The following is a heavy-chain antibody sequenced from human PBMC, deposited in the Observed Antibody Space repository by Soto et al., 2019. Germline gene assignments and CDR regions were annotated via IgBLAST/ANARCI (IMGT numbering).Heavy chain of an antibody. CDR1: GGSFSGYY. Sequence: ASETLSLTCAVYGGSFSGYYWSWIRQPPGKGLEWIREINHSGSTNYNPSLKSRVTISVDTSKNQFSLKLSSVTAADTAVYYCARVAYYYGSGSYYSLRDYYGMDVWGQGTTVTVSS. D-gene: IGHD3-10*01. V-gene: IGHV4-34*01. CDR2: INHSGST. CDR3: ARVAYYYGSGSYYSLRDYYGMDV. J-gene: IGHJ6*02.